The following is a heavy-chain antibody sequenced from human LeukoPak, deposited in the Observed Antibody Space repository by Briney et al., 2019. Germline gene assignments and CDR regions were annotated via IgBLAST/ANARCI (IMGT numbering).Heavy chain of an antibody. CDR1: GFTFSSYA. J-gene: IGHJ4*02. D-gene: IGHD5-18*01. CDR2: ISRSADNT. Sequence: GGSLRLSCAASGFTFSSYAMNWVRQAPGKGLEWVSGISRSADNTCYTDSEKGRFTISRDNSKNTLYLQMSSLRAEDTAVYYCAKDLGNSFGYENVFDYWGQGTLVTASS. V-gene: IGHV3-23*01. CDR3: AKDLGNSFGYENVFDY.